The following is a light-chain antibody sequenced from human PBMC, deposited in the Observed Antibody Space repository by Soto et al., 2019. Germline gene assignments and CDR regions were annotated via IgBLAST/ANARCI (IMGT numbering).Light chain of an antibody. CDR2: GAS. J-gene: IGKJ4*01. CDR1: QSVSSN. Sequence: EIVLTQSPGTLSLSPGDRATLSCRASQSVSSNLAWYQQKPGQAPRLLIYGASSRATGIPDRFSGSGSGTDFTLTISRLEPEDFAVYYCQQYGSSRLTFGRGTKVDIK. V-gene: IGKV3-20*01. CDR3: QQYGSSRLT.